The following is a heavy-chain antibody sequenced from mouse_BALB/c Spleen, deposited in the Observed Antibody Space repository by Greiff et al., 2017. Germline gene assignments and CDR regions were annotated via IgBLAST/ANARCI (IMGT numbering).Heavy chain of an antibody. V-gene: IGHV1S81*02. CDR1: GYTFTSYW. CDR2: INPSNGRT. J-gene: IGHJ1*01. Sequence: QVQLQQPGAELVKPGASVKLSCKASGYTFTSYWMHWVKQRPGQGLEWIGEINPSNGRTNYNEKFKSKATLTVDKSSSTAYMQLSSLTSEDSAVYYCARGWSFDVWGAGTTVTVSS. CDR3: ARGWSFDV.